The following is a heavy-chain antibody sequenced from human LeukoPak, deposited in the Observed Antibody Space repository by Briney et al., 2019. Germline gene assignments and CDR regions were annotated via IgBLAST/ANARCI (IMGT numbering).Heavy chain of an antibody. CDR3: ARDPPSGGFDS. V-gene: IGHV3-48*01. CDR2: ISTSSSTI. Sequence: GGSLRLSCTASGLTFSSYSMNWVRQAPGKGLEWVSYISTSSSTIYNADSVKGRFTIPRDDAKNSLYLQMNSLRVEDTAVYYCARDPPSGGFDSWGQGTLVTVSS. J-gene: IGHJ4*02. D-gene: IGHD3-16*01. CDR1: GLTFSSYS.